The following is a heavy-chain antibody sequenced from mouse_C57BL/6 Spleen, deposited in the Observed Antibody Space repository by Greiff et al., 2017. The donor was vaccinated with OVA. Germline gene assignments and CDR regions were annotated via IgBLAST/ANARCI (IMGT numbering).Heavy chain of an antibody. CDR1: GYSITSGYY. Sequence: EVKLQESGPGLVKPSQSLSLTCSVTGYSITSGYYWNWIRQFPGNKLEWIGYISYDGSNNYNPSLKNRISITRDTSKNQFFLKLNSVTTEDTATYYCARYPYYFDYWGQGTTLTVSS. D-gene: IGHD5-1*01. V-gene: IGHV3-6*01. CDR2: ISYDGSN. J-gene: IGHJ2*01. CDR3: ARYPYYFDY.